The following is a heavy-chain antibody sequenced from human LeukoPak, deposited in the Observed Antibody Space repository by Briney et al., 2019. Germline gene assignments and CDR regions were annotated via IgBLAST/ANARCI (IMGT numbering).Heavy chain of an antibody. CDR1: GYTFTSYG. CDR3: ARGVAVGTAYYFDC. CDR2: ISAYNGNT. J-gene: IGHJ4*02. D-gene: IGHD4-23*01. V-gene: IGHV1-18*01. Sequence: GASVKVSCKASGYTFTSYGVSWVRQAPGQGLEWMGWISAYNGNTNYAQNLQGRVTMTTVTSTNTAYMELRSLRSDDTAVYYCARGVAVGTAYYFDCWGLGTLVTVSS.